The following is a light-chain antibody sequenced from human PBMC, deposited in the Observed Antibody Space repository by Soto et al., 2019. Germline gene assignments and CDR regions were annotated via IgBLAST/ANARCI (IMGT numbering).Light chain of an antibody. CDR1: QSVFSS. J-gene: IGKJ1*01. Sequence: EIVMTQSPATLSVSPGERVTLSCRASQSVFSSLAWYQQKPGQAPRLLIYGAATRATGIPARFSGSGSGTEFTLTISSLQSEDFAVYYCQQYGSSPRTFGQGTKVEIK. V-gene: IGKV3-15*01. CDR3: QQYGSSPRT. CDR2: GAA.